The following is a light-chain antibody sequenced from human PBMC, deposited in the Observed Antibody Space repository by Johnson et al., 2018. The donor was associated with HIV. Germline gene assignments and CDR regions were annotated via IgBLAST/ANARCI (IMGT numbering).Light chain of an antibody. CDR3: GIWDASLSPLYV. CDR2: EDN. V-gene: IGLV1-51*02. J-gene: IGLJ1*01. CDR1: ISNIESYF. Sequence: QSLLTQPPSVSAAPGQRVNISCSGNISNIESYFVSWYQQLPGAAPTLLIYEDNKRPSGIPDPFSGSKSGATATLGITGLQTGDEADYYCGIWDASLSPLYVFGSGTTITVL.